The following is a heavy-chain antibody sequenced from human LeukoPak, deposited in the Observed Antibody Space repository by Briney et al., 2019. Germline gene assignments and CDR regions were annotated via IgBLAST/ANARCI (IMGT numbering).Heavy chain of an antibody. CDR2: IKSKTDGGTT. CDR1: GFTFSNAW. V-gene: IGHV3-15*01. Sequence: GGSLRLSCAASGFTFSNAWMNWVRQAPGKGLEWVGRIKSKTDGGTTDYAAPVKGRFTISRDDSKNTLYLQMNSLKTEDTAVYYCTADSALYGSGSYYPPGYWSQGTLVTVSS. J-gene: IGHJ4*02. CDR3: TADSALYGSGSYYPPGY. D-gene: IGHD3-10*01.